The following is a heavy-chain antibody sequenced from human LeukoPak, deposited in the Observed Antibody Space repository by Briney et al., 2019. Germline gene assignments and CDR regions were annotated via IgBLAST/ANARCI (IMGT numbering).Heavy chain of an antibody. J-gene: IGHJ4*02. V-gene: IGHV1-2*02. CDR2: INPNSGGT. CDR1: GYTFTGYY. D-gene: IGHD3-22*01. CDR3: ARDASDSSGSTFDY. Sequence: ASVKVSCKASGYTFTGYYMHWVRQAPGQGLEWMGWINPNSGGTNYAQKFQGRVTMTRDTSISTAYMELSRLRSDDTAVYYCARDASDSSGSTFDYWGQGTLVTVSS.